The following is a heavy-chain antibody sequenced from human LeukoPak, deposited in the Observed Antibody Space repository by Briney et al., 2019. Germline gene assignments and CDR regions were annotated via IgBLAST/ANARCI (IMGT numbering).Heavy chain of an antibody. Sequence: GASVKVSCKASGYTFTGYYMYWVRQAPGQGLEWMGWINPKNGGSNSAQKFQGRVTMTRDTSINTAHMELSRLRSDDTAVYYCARAVAFGSGSCPGYWGQGTLVTVSS. CDR1: GYTFTGYY. CDR2: INPKNGGS. D-gene: IGHD3-10*01. CDR3: ARAVAFGSGSCPGY. J-gene: IGHJ4*02. V-gene: IGHV1-2*02.